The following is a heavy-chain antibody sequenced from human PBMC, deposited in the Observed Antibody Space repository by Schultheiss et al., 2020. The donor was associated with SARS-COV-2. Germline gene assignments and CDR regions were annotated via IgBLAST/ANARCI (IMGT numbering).Heavy chain of an antibody. Sequence: SGPTLVKPTETLTLTCTVSGFSLSNARMGVSWIRQPPGKALEWLAHIFSNDDKSYSTSLKSRLTITKDTSKNQVVLTMTNMDPVDTATYYCAHRPGMITFGGVIIWGQGTLVTVSS. D-gene: IGHD3-16*02. CDR2: IFSNDDK. J-gene: IGHJ4*02. CDR1: GFSLSNARMG. V-gene: IGHV2-26*01. CDR3: AHRPGMITFGGVII.